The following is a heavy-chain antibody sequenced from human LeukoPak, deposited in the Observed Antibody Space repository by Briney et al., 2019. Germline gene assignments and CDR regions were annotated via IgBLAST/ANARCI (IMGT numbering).Heavy chain of an antibody. D-gene: IGHD5-18*01. CDR3: ARDRDTRVGPTDIDY. CDR1: GFTFSNYA. Sequence: PGRSLRLSCAASGFTFSNYAMHWVRQAPGKGLEWVAVISYDGSNKYYADSVKGRFTISRDNSKNTVYLQMNSLRAEDTAVYYCARDRDTRVGPTDIDYWDQGTLVTVSS. J-gene: IGHJ4*02. V-gene: IGHV3-30*04. CDR2: ISYDGSNK.